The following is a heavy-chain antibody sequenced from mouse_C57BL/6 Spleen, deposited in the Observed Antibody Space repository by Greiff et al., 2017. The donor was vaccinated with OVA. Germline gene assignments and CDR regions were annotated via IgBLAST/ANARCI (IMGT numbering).Heavy chain of an antibody. V-gene: IGHV5-17*01. CDR2: ISSGSSTI. CDR3: ARSQLGSY. D-gene: IGHD4-1*02. Sequence: EVQLVESGGGLVKPGGSLKLSCAASGFTFSDYGMHWVRQAPEKGLEWVAYISSGSSTIYYAATVKGRFTISRDNAKNTLFLQMTSLRSEDTAMYYCARSQLGSYWGQGTTLTVSS. CDR1: GFTFSDYG. J-gene: IGHJ2*01.